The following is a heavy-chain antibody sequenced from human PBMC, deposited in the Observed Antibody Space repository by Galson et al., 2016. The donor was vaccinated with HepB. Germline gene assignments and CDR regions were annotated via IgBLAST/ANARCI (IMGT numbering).Heavy chain of an antibody. CDR3: AKMVPYYFDV. CDR1: GASISGSY. Sequence: SETLSLTCTVSGASISGSYWSWIRQPPGKGLEWIGHLNSGGSTEYNASLKSRVTISVDKSRNQLSLRVTSVTAADTVVYYCAKMVPYYFDVWGQGTVVAVSS. CDR2: LNSGGST. V-gene: IGHV4-59*01. D-gene: IGHD3-10*01. J-gene: IGHJ4*02.